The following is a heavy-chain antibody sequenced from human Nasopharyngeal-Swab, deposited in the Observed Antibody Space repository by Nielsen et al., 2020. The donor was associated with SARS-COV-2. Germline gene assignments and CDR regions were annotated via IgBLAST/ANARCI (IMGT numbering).Heavy chain of an antibody. CDR3: ARDRVEVITIFGVVITNWFDP. CDR1: GYTFTSYA. D-gene: IGHD3-3*01. J-gene: IGHJ5*02. Sequence: ASVKVSCKASGYTFTSYAMNWVRQAPGQGLVWMGWINTNTGNPTYAQGFTGRFVFSLDTSVSTAYLQISSLKAEDTAVYYCARDRVEVITIFGVVITNWFDPWGQGTLVTVSS. CDR2: INTNTGNP. V-gene: IGHV7-4-1*02.